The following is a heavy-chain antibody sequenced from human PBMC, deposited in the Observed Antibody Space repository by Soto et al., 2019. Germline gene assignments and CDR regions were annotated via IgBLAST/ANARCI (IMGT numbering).Heavy chain of an antibody. V-gene: IGHV4-34*01. CDR3: ARHTRDTMILDYGVDV. D-gene: IGHD3-22*01. Sequence: PSATLSLTCAVYGASLSDNYCNWLRQPPGKGLEWIGEINHSGNTNYNPSLRSRVTISIDTSKNQLSLNLRSVSAADTAVYYCARHTRDTMILDYGVDVWGQGTTVTVSS. J-gene: IGHJ6*02. CDR1: GASLSDNY. CDR2: INHSGNT.